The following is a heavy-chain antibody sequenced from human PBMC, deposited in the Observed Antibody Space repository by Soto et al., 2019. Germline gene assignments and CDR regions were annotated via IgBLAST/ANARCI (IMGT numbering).Heavy chain of an antibody. Sequence: SETLSLTCTVSGGSISSFYWTWIRQPPGKGLEWVGFVYYSGTTNYNPSLRSRVTISVDTSKKQFSLKLSSVTAADTAVYYCASRGYRYGYFDYWGQGALVTVSS. V-gene: IGHV4-59*08. D-gene: IGHD5-18*01. CDR3: ASRGYRYGYFDY. CDR1: GGSISSFY. J-gene: IGHJ4*02. CDR2: VYYSGTT.